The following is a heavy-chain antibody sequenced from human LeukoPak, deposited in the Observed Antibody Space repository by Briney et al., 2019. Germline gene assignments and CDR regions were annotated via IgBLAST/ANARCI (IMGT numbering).Heavy chain of an antibody. Sequence: PSGTLSLTCTVSGGSISSGGYYWSWIRQHPGKGLEWIGYIYYSGSTYYNPSLKCRVTISVDTSKNQFSLKLSSVTAADTAVYYCARIVTGGYDSGWYFDLWGRGTLVTVSS. J-gene: IGHJ2*01. CDR2: IYYSGST. D-gene: IGHD5-12*01. CDR3: ARIVTGGYDSGWYFDL. CDR1: GGSISSGGYY. V-gene: IGHV4-31*03.